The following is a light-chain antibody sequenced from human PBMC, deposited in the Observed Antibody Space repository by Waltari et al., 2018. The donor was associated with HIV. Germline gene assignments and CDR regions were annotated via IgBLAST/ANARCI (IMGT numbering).Light chain of an antibody. V-gene: IGLV1-51*01. CDR2: DNT. CDR3: GTWDGSLNVWV. CDR1: RPTLGNTF. J-gene: IGLJ3*02. Sequence: QSVWTQTPSVSAASGQKVTISRPGSRPTLGNTFLSWYQQLPGIAPKLLIYDNTKRPAGNPDRFSGSKSGTSATLAITGLQTGDEADYYCGTWDGSLNVWVFGGGTKVTV.